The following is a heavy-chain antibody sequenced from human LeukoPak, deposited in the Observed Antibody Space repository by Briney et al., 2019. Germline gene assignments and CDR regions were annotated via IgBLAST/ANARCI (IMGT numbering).Heavy chain of an antibody. J-gene: IGHJ4*02. Sequence: GGSLRLSCAASGVTVSSNYMRWVRQAPGKGLEWVSVIYSGGSTYYADSVKGRFTISRDNSKNTLYLQMNSLRAEDTAVYYCARDRPYSSGWYGNFDYWGQGTLVTVSS. CDR2: IYSGGST. D-gene: IGHD6-19*01. CDR3: ARDRPYSSGWYGNFDY. V-gene: IGHV3-53*01. CDR1: GVTVSSNY.